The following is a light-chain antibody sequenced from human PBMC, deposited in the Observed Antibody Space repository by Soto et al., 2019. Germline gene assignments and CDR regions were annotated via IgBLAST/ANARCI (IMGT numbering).Light chain of an antibody. CDR1: QSVDSNY. Sequence: EIVLTQSPGTLSLSPGERATLSCRASQSVDSNYLAWYRQKPGQAPRLLIYAASSRATGIPDRFSGSGSGTDFTLTINRLEPEDFAVYYCLYYGGLSIIFGQGTRLEI. CDR2: AAS. V-gene: IGKV3-20*01. J-gene: IGKJ5*01. CDR3: LYYGGLSII.